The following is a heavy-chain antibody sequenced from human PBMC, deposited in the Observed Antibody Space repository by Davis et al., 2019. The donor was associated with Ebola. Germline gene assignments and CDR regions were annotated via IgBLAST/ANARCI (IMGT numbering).Heavy chain of an antibody. D-gene: IGHD6-25*01. Sequence: HTGGSLRLSCAASGFIFSDYWMNWVRQTPGKGLVWVSRITNDGTRTSYADSVQGRFTISRDNAKNTLFLQLNSLRVEDTAIYYCARREAASIDYWGQGTLATVSS. CDR2: ITNDGTRT. J-gene: IGHJ4*02. V-gene: IGHV3-74*01. CDR3: ARREAASIDY. CDR1: GFIFSDYW.